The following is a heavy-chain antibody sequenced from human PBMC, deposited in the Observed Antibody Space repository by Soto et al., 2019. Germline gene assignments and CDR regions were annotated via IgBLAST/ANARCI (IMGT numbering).Heavy chain of an antibody. D-gene: IGHD4-4*01. CDR1: EFTFSSYA. V-gene: IGHV3-30-3*01. Sequence: QVQLVESGGGVVHPERSLRLSCSASEFTFSSYAMHWVRQAPGKGLEWVAGISYDGGHKFYGDSVRGRFTISRDSSKTTVFLEMNCLRPEDTAAYYCARVKTDYSNPRGPFFFYGMDVWGQGTTVTVSS. CDR3: ARVKTDYSNPRGPFFFYGMDV. J-gene: IGHJ6*02. CDR2: ISYDGGHK.